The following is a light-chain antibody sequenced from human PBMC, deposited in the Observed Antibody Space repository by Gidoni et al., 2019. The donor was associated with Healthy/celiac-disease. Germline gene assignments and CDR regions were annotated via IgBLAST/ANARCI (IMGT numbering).Light chain of an antibody. CDR1: QSISNW. CDR3: QQYNSYSWT. J-gene: IGKJ1*01. V-gene: IGKV1-5*01. Sequence: DIQMTQSPSTLSASVGDRVTITCLASQSISNWLAWYQQKPGKDPKLLIYDASSLESGVPSRFSGSGSGTEFTLTISSLQPDDFATYYCQQYNSYSWTFGQGTKVEIK. CDR2: DAS.